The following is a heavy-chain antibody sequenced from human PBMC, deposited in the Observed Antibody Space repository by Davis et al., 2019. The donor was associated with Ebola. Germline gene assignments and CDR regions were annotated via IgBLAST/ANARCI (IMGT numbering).Heavy chain of an antibody. CDR2: FYSGGST. CDR1: GFTVSSHY. V-gene: IGHV3-66*01. D-gene: IGHD1-26*01. J-gene: IGHJ4*02. CDR3: ARVGKWELFIDY. Sequence: GGSLRLSCAASGFTVSSHYMSWVRQAPGKGLERVSVFYSGGSTYYADSVKGRFTISRDNSKNTLYLQMNSLRAEDTAVYYCARVGKWELFIDYWGQGTLVTVSS.